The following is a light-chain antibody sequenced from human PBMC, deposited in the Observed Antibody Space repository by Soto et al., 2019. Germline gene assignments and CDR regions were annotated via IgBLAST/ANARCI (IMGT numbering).Light chain of an antibody. CDR3: AAWDDSLNGRV. CDR1: SSNIGSNT. J-gene: IGLJ1*01. Sequence: QSVLTQPPSASGTPGQRVTISCSGSSSNIGSNTVNWYQQLTGTAPKLLIYSHNQRPSGVPDRFSGSKSGTSASLAISGLQSEDEADYYCAAWDDSLNGRVFGTGTKVTVL. V-gene: IGLV1-44*01. CDR2: SHN.